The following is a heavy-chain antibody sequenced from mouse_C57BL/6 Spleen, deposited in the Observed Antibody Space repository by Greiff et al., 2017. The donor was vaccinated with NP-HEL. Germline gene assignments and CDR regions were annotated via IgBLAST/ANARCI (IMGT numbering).Heavy chain of an antibody. D-gene: IGHD1-1*01. V-gene: IGHV5-6*02. CDR3: ARRGYYGSSYVAMDY. J-gene: IGHJ4*01. CDR1: GFTFSSYG. Sequence: EVMLVESGGDLVKPGGSLKLSCAASGFTFSSYGMSWVRQTPDKRLEWVATISSGGSYTYYPDSVQGRFTISRDNAKNTLYLQMSSLKSEDTAMYYCARRGYYGSSYVAMDYWGQGTSVTVSS. CDR2: ISSGGSYT.